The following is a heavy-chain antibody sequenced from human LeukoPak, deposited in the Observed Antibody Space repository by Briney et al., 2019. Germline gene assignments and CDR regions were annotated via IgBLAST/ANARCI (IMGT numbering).Heavy chain of an antibody. CDR2: INHSGRT. V-gene: IGHV4-34*01. J-gene: IGHJ4*02. CDR3: ARVKAVVTQWVFDY. Sequence: SQTLSLTCAVYGGSFSGYYWCWIRQPPGKGLEWIGEINHSGRTNYNPSLKSLVTISVDTSKNQFSLKLSSVTAADAAVYFCARVKAVVTQWVFDYWGQGSLVTVSS. CDR1: GGSFSGYY. D-gene: IGHD4-23*01.